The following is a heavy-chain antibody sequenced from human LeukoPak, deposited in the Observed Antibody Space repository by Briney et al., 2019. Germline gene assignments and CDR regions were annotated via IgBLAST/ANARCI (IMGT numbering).Heavy chain of an antibody. CDR2: IYTSGST. Sequence: PSETLSLTCAVYGGSFSAYYWSWIRQPAGKGLEWIGRIYTSGSTNYNPSLKSRVTMSVDTSKNQFSLKLSSVTAADTAVYYCARLTGPFVTRGYFDYWGQGTLVTVSS. CDR1: GGSFSAYY. J-gene: IGHJ4*02. D-gene: IGHD1-14*01. CDR3: ARLTGPFVTRGYFDY. V-gene: IGHV4-59*10.